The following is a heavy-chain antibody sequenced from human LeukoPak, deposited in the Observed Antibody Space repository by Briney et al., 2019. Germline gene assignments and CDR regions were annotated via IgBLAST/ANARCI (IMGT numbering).Heavy chain of an antibody. V-gene: IGHV4-34*01. J-gene: IGHJ6*02. CDR3: ARGRGHSSGWGHYYYSLDV. D-gene: IGHD3-10*01. CDR2: VKHPGGT. CDR1: GGSFSDYY. Sequence: KPSETLSLTCAVYGGSFSDYYWTWIRQSPGEGLEWIGEVKHPGGTNYSPSLRGRVAISVDTTKNQFSLRLTSVTAADTSVFYCARGRGHSSGWGHYYYSLDVWGQGTAVTVSS.